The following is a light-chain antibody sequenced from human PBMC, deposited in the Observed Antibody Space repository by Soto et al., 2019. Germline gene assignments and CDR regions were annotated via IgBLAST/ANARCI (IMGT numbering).Light chain of an antibody. Sequence: DFVMTQSPDSLAVSLGERATINCKSSHSVLFGSNNYLAWYQQKSGQPPKLLINWASTRESGVPDRFSGSGSGTDFTLTISSLPAEDVAVYYWQRYYGTPLTFGGGTKVEIK. V-gene: IGKV4-1*01. CDR2: WAS. J-gene: IGKJ4*01. CDR3: QRYYGTPLT. CDR1: HSVLFGSNNY.